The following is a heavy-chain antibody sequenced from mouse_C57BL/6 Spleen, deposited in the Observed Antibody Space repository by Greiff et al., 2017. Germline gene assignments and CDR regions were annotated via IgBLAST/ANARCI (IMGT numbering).Heavy chain of an antibody. V-gene: IGHV1-74*01. Sequence: QVQLQQPGAELVKPGASVKVSCKASGYTFTSYWMHWVKQRPGQGLEWIGRFHPSDSDTNYNQKFKGKATLTVDKSSSTAYMQLSSLTSEDSAVYYCAIGIVTTVVDYWGQGTTLTVSS. D-gene: IGHD1-1*01. J-gene: IGHJ2*01. CDR2: FHPSDSDT. CDR3: AIGIVTTVVDY. CDR1: GYTFTSYW.